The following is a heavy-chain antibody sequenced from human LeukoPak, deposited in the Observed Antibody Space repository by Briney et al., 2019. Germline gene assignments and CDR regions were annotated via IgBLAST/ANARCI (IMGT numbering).Heavy chain of an antibody. Sequence: ASVKVSCKASGYTFIDYYMHWVRQAPGQGLEWMGWINPNSGFANYAQNFQGRVTMTRDTSISTAYMELSSLKSDDTAVYYCARDRDTIPATDAGGDHFHFWGQGTLVTVSS. CDR2: INPNSGFA. J-gene: IGHJ4*02. V-gene: IGHV1-2*02. CDR1: GYTFIDYY. CDR3: ARDRDTIPATDAGGDHFHF. D-gene: IGHD6-13*01.